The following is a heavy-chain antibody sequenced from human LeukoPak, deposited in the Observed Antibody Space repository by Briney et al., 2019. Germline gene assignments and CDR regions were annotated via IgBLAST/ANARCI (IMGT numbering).Heavy chain of an antibody. D-gene: IGHD3-10*01. CDR1: GYTFTSYG. CDR2: ISAYNGNT. V-gene: IGHV1-18*01. CDR3: ARDRRITMVRGVMLYYYYGMDV. J-gene: IGHJ6*02. Sequence: ASVEVSCKASGYTFTSYGISWVRQAPGQGLEWMGWISAYNGNTNYAQKLQGRVTMTTDTSTSTAYMELRSLRSDDTAVYYCARDRRITMVRGVMLYYYYGMDVWGQGTTVTVSS.